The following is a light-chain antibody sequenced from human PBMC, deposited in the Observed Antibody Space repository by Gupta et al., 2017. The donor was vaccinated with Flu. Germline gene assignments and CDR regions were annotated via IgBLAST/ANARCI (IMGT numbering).Light chain of an antibody. J-gene: IGKJ1*01. CDR2: GAS. CDR3: QQDSTSMWT. CDR1: QSVSSSY. Sequence: EIVLTQSPGTLSLSPGERGTLSCRASQSVSSSYLAWYQQKPGQAPRLLIYGASNRATDIPDRFSGSGSGTDFTLTISRLEPEDFAVYYCQQDSTSMWTFGQGTKVEIK. V-gene: IGKV3-20*01.